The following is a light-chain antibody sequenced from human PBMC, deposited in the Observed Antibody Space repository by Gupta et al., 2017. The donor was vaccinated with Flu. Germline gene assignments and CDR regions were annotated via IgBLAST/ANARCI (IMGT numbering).Light chain of an antibody. Sequence: SLGERATINCKSSQSVLYSSNNKNYLAWYQQKPGQPPKLLIYWASTRESGVPDRFSGSGSGTXFTLTIXSLQAEDVAVYYCQQYYSTPLTFGXGTKVDIK. CDR3: QQYYSTPLT. V-gene: IGKV4-1*01. CDR1: QSVLYSSNNKNY. J-gene: IGKJ3*01. CDR2: WAS.